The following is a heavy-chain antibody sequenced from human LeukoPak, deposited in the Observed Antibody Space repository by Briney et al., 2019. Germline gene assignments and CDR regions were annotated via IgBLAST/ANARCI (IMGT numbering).Heavy chain of an antibody. CDR1: GGTFSSYA. Sequence: SVKVSCKASGGTFSSYAISWVRQAPGQGLEWMGRIIPILGIANYAQKFQGRVTMTRDTSISTAYMELSRLRSDDTAVYYCARDGDYGDYVSHAFDIWGQGTMVTVSS. J-gene: IGHJ3*02. V-gene: IGHV1-69*04. CDR3: ARDGDYGDYVSHAFDI. CDR2: IIPILGIA. D-gene: IGHD4-17*01.